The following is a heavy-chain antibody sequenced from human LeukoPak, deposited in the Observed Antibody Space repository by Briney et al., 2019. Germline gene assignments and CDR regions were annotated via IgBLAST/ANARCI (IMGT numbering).Heavy chain of an antibody. CDR3: ARGGDNHAFDI. V-gene: IGHV3-74*01. D-gene: IGHD1-14*01. CDR2: INNEGGGT. Sequence: GGSLRLSCAASGFTFSSYERNWVRQAPGKGLVWVARINNEGGGTIYADSVRGRFTVSRDNAKNTLYLQMNGLGAEDTAVYYCARGGDNHAFDIWGQGTVVTVSS. J-gene: IGHJ3*02. CDR1: GFTFSSYE.